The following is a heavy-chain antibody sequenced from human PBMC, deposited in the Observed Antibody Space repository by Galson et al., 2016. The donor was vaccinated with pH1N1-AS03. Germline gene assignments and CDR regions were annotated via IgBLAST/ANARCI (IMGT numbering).Heavy chain of an antibody. CDR2: IKSGGGDT. J-gene: IGHJ4*02. Sequence: SLRLSCAASGFTFSNYWMHWVRQVPGRGLMWVSGIKSGGGDTRYADSVKGRFIISRDDAKNTRYLQMNSLRAEDTALYYCARDPDPNNIGWYYFDNWGQGILVTV. V-gene: IGHV3-74*01. CDR1: GFTFSNYW. D-gene: IGHD6-19*01. CDR3: ARDPDPNNIGWYYFDN.